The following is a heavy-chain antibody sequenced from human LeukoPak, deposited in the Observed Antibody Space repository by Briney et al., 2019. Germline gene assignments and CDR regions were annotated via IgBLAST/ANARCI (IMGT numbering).Heavy chain of an antibody. V-gene: IGHV7-4-1*02. J-gene: IGHJ4*02. Sequence: GASVKVSCKASGGTFSSYAISWVRQAPGQGLEWMGWINTNTGNPTYAQGFTGRFVFSLDTSVSTAYLQISSLKAEDTAVYYCARVSASDDYNSFYWAYWGQGTLVTVSS. CDR2: INTNTGNP. CDR1: GGTFSSYA. CDR3: ARVSASDDYNSFYWAY. D-gene: IGHD5-24*01.